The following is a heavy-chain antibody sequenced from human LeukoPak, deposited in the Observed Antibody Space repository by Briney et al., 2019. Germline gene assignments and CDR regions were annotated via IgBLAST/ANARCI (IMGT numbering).Heavy chain of an antibody. CDR1: GFIISSYG. CDR3: VKRGDGYNFGS. Sequence: QPGGSLRLSCAASGFIISSYGMHWVRQAPGKGLEWEAVVWYDVSNTNYADTVKGRFTISRDNSRNTLSLEMNSLRPEDTAVYYCVKRGDGYNFGSWGQGTLVTVSS. CDR2: VWYDVSNT. D-gene: IGHD5-24*01. V-gene: IGHV3-30*02. J-gene: IGHJ4*02.